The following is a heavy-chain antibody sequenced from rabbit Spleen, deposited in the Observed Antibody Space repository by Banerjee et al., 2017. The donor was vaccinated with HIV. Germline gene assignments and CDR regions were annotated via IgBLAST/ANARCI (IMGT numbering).Heavy chain of an antibody. CDR3: ARDGACGRSFAL. D-gene: IGHD3-3*01. V-gene: IGHV1S7*01. CDR1: GFTLSSYY. Sequence: QLEESAGGLVQPGGSLKLSCKASGFTLSSYYMNWVRQAPGKGLEWIGYIDPVFAITSYANGVRGRFSSSRENAQNTVFLQMTSLTAAATATYFCARDGACGRSFALWGQGTLVTFS. J-gene: IGHJ3*01. CDR2: IDPVFAIT.